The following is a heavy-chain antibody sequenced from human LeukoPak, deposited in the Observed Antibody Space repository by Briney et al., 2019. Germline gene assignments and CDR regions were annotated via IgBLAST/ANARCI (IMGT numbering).Heavy chain of an antibody. V-gene: IGHV4-34*01. CDR2: INHSGST. CDR3: ARGGYGSGTYYNY. Sequence: SETLSLTCAVYGGSFSDYYWSSIRQPPGKGLEWIGEINHSGSTYYNPSLKSRVTISIDTSKKQFSLKLNSVTAADTAVYYCARGGYGSGTYYNYWGQGTLVTVSS. J-gene: IGHJ4*02. CDR1: GGSFSDYY. D-gene: IGHD3-10*01.